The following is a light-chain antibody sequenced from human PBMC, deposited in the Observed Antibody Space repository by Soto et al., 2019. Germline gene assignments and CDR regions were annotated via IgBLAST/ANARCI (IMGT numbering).Light chain of an antibody. J-gene: IGKJ2*01. CDR1: QTISSH. Sequence: AIRMTQSPSSFSASTGDRVTITCRASQTISSHLAWYQQAPGKAPKFLIYAASTLHFGVPLRFSGSRSGPDVTLTIRRLQSEDFATYYCQQYYSSPPTFGQGTKLEI. V-gene: IGKV1-8*01. CDR3: QQYYSSPPT. CDR2: AAS.